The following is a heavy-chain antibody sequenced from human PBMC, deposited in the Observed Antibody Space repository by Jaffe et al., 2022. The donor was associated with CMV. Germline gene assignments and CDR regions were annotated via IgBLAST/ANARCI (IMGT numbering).Heavy chain of an antibody. Sequence: EVQLVQSGAEVKKPGESLRISCKGSGYSFTSYWISWVRQMPGKGLEWMGRIDPSDSYTNYSPSFQGHVTISADKSISTAYLQWSSLKASDTAMYYCARRPWYSSSSIIAGGAFDIWGQGTMVTVSS. CDR3: ARRPWYSSSSIIAGGAFDI. CDR2: IDPSDSYT. D-gene: IGHD6-6*01. CDR1: GYSFTSYW. V-gene: IGHV5-10-1*03. J-gene: IGHJ3*02.